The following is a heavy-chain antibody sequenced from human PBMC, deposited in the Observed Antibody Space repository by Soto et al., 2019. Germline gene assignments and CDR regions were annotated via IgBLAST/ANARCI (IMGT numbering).Heavy chain of an antibody. CDR2: IYSGGST. V-gene: IGHV3-53*01. Sequence: PGGSLRLACAASGFTVSSNYMSWVRQAPGKGLEWVSVIYSGGSTYYADSVKGRFTISRDNSKNTLYLQMNSLRGEDTAVYYCARDLYCSSTSCYPHRKYSSSSNYYYGMDVWGQGTTVTVSS. D-gene: IGHD2-2*01. CDR3: ARDLYCSSTSCYPHRKYSSSSNYYYGMDV. CDR1: GFTVSSNY. J-gene: IGHJ6*02.